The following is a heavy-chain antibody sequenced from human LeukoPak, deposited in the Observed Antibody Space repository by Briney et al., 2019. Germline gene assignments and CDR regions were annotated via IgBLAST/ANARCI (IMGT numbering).Heavy chain of an antibody. CDR1: GYSFTNYW. J-gene: IGHJ3*02. CDR2: IYLDDSDT. D-gene: IGHD3-22*01. V-gene: IGHV5-51*01. CDR3: ARPGEDYYDSSGYYSDAFDI. Sequence: GESLKISCKGSGYSFTNYWIGWVRQMPGKGLEWMGIIYLDDSDTRYSPSFQGQVTISADKSISTAYLQWSSLKASDTAMYYCARPGEDYYDSSGYYSDAFDIWGQGTMVTVSS.